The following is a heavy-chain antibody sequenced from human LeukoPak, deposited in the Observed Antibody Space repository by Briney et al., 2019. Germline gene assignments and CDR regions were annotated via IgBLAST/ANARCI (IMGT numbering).Heavy chain of an antibody. V-gene: IGHV3-48*02. CDR2: ISSGSSAI. CDR1: GFTFSSYS. CDR3: ARATYCSGGSCYSGVY. Sequence: GGSRALSCAASGFTFSSYSMIWVRQAPGKGLEWVSYISSGSSAIDYADSVKGRFTISRDNAKNSLYLQMNSLRDEDTAVYYCARATYCSGGSCYSGVYWGLGTLVTVSS. J-gene: IGHJ4*02. D-gene: IGHD2-15*01.